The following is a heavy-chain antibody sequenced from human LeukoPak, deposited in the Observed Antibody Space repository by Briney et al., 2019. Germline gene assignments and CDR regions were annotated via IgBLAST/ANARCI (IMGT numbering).Heavy chain of an antibody. Sequence: GASVTVSCKASGYTFATYYMHWVRQAPGQGLEWVGWISPNSGGINYAQKFQGRVTMTRDTSISTAYMELSRLRSDDTAVYYCARPGYCGGGSCSDWFDSWGQGTLVTVSS. CDR1: GYTFATYY. V-gene: IGHV1-2*02. CDR2: ISPNSGGI. D-gene: IGHD2-15*01. J-gene: IGHJ5*01. CDR3: ARPGYCGGGSCSDWFDS.